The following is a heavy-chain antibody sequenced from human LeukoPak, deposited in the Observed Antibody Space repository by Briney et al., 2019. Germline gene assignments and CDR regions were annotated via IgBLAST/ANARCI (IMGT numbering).Heavy chain of an antibody. D-gene: IGHD5-18*01. J-gene: IGHJ5*02. CDR1: GYTFTGYY. CDR2: INPNSGGT. CDR3: ARSRWIQLSATGGTNWFDP. Sequence: ASVKVSCKASGYTFTGYYMHWVRQAPGQGLEWMGRINPNSGGTNYAQKFQGRVTMTRDTSISTAYMELSRLRSDGTAVYYCARSRWIQLSATGGTNWFDPWGQGTLVTVSS. V-gene: IGHV1-2*06.